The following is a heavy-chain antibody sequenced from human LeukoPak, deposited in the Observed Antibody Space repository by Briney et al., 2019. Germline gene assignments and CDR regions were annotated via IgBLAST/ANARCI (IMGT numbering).Heavy chain of an antibody. CDR3: ARVGVDDYYDSSGHVPLIDY. Sequence: ASVKVSCKASGYTYTSYDINWVRQATGQGLEWMGWMNPNSGNTGYAQKFQGRVTMTRNTSISTAYMELSSMRSEDTGVYCCARVGVDDYYDSSGHVPLIDYWGQGTLVTVSS. D-gene: IGHD3-22*01. CDR1: GYTYTSYD. CDR2: MNPNSGNT. V-gene: IGHV1-8*01. J-gene: IGHJ4*02.